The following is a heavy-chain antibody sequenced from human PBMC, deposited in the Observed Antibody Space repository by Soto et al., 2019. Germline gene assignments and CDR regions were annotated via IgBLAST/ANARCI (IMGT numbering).Heavy chain of an antibody. D-gene: IGHD3-22*01. Sequence: PXESLKISCKASGYIFTKYWIAWVRQMPGKGPEWMGIIYPGDSDTRYSPSFQGQVTISADKSISTAYLQWSSLRASDTAMYYCARRGDSSGYMDYWGQGILVTVSS. CDR3: ARRGDSSGYMDY. V-gene: IGHV5-51*01. CDR1: GYIFTKYW. J-gene: IGHJ4*02. CDR2: IYPGDSDT.